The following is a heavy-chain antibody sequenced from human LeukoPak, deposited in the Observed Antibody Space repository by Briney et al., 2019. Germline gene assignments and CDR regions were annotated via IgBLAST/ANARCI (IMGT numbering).Heavy chain of an antibody. J-gene: IGHJ4*02. D-gene: IGHD3-22*01. CDR1: GYTFTGYG. CDR2: ISAYNGNT. V-gene: IGHV1-18*01. Sequence: GASVKVSCKASGYTFTGYGISWVRQAPGQGLEWMGWISAYNGNTNYAQKLQGRVTMTTDTSTSTAYMELRSLRSDDTAVYYCARDKTYYYDSSGYNLGYWGQGTLVTVSS. CDR3: ARDKTYYYDSSGYNLGY.